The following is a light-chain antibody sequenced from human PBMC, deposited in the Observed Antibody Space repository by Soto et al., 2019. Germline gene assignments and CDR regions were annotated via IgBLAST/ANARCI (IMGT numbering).Light chain of an antibody. Sequence: EIVLTQSPGTLSLSPGERATLSCRASQSVASNYLAWYQQKPGQAPRLLIYGTSRRATGIPDRFSGSGSGTDFTLTISRLEPEDFAVYYCQQYGSSPPWTFGQGTNVEIK. CDR2: GTS. CDR3: QQYGSSPPWT. V-gene: IGKV3-20*01. CDR1: QSVASNY. J-gene: IGKJ1*01.